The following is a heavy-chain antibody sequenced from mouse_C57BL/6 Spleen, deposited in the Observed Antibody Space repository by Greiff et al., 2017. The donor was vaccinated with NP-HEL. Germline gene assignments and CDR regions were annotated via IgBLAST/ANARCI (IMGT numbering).Heavy chain of an antibody. Sequence: QVQLQQPGAELVKPGASVKLSCKASGYTFTSYWMQWVKQRPGQGLEWIGEIDPSDSYTNYNQKFKGKATLTVDTSSSTAYMQRSSLTAEDSAVYYCARGLPYPRAYWGKGTLVTVSA. CDR1: GYTFTSYW. J-gene: IGHJ3*01. CDR2: IDPSDSYT. V-gene: IGHV1-50*01. D-gene: IGHD6-5*01. CDR3: ARGLPYPRAY.